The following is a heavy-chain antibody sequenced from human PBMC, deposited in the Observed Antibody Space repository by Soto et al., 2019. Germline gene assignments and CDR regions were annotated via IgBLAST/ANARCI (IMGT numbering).Heavy chain of an antibody. D-gene: IGHD2-15*01. CDR1: GGTFSSYA. CDR2: IIPIFGTA. Sequence: QVQLLQSGAEVKKPGSSVKVSCKASGGTFSSYAISWVRQAPGQGLEWMGGIIPIFGTANYAQKFKGRVTITADESTSKAYMELSSLTSEDTAVYYCARAARVGVVAATTRRTDWFDPWGQGTLVTVSS. J-gene: IGHJ5*02. CDR3: ARAARVGVVAATTRRTDWFDP. V-gene: IGHV1-69*12.